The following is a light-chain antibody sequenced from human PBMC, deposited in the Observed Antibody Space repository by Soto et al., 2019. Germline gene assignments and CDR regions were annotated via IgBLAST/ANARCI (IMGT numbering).Light chain of an antibody. CDR3: QQYANSPRT. CDR1: QSLSSSF. Sequence: EIVMTQSPCTLSLSPGERATLSCRASQSLSSSFLAWYQQKPGQAPRLLIYGASRRATGIPDRFSGSWSGTDFTLTISRLEPEDFAMYYCQQYANSPRTFGQGTKVDI. CDR2: GAS. V-gene: IGKV3-20*01. J-gene: IGKJ1*01.